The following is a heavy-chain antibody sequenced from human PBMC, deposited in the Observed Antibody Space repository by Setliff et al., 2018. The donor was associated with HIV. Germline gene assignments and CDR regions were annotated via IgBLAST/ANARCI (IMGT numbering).Heavy chain of an antibody. CDR2: IHPSDSNT. V-gene: IGHV5-51*01. J-gene: IGHJ3*02. CDR1: GGTFSSYA. Sequence: KVSCKASGGTFSSYAISWVRQAPGQGLEWMGIIHPSDSNTRYSPSLRGQVTISADKSISTAYLQWSSLKASDTAMYYCARQRDYDILTGRNDAFDIWGQGTMVTVSS. CDR3: ARQRDYDILTGRNDAFDI. D-gene: IGHD3-9*01.